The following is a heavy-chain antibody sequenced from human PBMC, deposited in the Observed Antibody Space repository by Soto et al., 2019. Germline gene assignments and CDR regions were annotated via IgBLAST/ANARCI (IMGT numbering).Heavy chain of an antibody. V-gene: IGHV4-4*02. D-gene: IGHD5-18*01. Sequence: QLQESGPGLVKPSGTLSLTCGVSGGHVSSSHWWSWVRQSPGKGLEWIGEIYNGGSTNYNPSLKSRVIISLDQSKNQISLKMTSVTAADTAMYFCARDRGTTQLWLNAFDIWGRGTMVTVSS. CDR2: IYNGGST. J-gene: IGHJ3*02. CDR1: GGHVSSSHW. CDR3: ARDRGTTQLWLNAFDI.